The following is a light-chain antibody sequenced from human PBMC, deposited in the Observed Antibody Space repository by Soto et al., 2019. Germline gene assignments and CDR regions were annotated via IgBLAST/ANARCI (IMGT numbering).Light chain of an antibody. CDR1: QSVSSSY. Sequence: EIVLTQSPGTLSLSPGERATLSCRASQSVSSSYLAWYQQKPGQAPRLLIYGASNRATGIPDRFSGSGSGTDFTLTITRLEPEDFAMYYCQRYDSFRTFGQGTMV. CDR2: GAS. J-gene: IGKJ1*01. CDR3: QRYDSFRT. V-gene: IGKV3-20*01.